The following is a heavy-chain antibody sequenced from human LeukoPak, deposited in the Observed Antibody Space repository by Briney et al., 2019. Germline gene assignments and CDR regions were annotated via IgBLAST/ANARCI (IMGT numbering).Heavy chain of an antibody. CDR2: ISYDGSSK. CDR1: GFTFSSYA. J-gene: IGHJ4*02. Sequence: PGGSLRLSCAASGFTFSSYAMHWVRQAPGKGLEWVAVISYDGSSKYYADSVKGRFTISRDNSKNTLYLQMNSLRAEDTAVYYCARDIGKRITMVRGVIRRFDYWGQGTLVTVSS. CDR3: ARDIGKRITMVRGVIRRFDY. D-gene: IGHD3-10*01. V-gene: IGHV3-30-3*01.